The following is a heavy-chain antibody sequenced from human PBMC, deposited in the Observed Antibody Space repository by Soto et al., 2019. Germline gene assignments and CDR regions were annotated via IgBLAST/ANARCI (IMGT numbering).Heavy chain of an antibody. V-gene: IGHV1-46*01. CDR3: ARAVGINHYYYYGMAA. CDR1: GYTFASYY. D-gene: IGHD1-26*01. J-gene: IGHJ6*02. Sequence: EEEKTRASVKVSCKASGYTFASYYMHWVRQAPGQGLEWMGIINPSSGRTSYPQKFQGRVTMTGDTSTSTVYMELSSLRSEDTAVYYCARAVGINHYYYYGMAAWGQGTTVTVSS. CDR2: INPSSGRT.